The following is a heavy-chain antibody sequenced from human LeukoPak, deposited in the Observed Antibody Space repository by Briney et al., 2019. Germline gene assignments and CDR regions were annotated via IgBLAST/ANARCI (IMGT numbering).Heavy chain of an antibody. V-gene: IGHV1-46*01. J-gene: IGHJ4*02. Sequence: ASVKVSCKASGYTFTSYYMHWVRQAPGQGLEWMGIINPSGGSTSYAQKFQGRVTMTRDTSTSTAYMELRSLRSDDTAVYYCARGGYCSGGSCLLDFDYWGQGTLVTVSS. D-gene: IGHD2-15*01. CDR2: INPSGGST. CDR3: ARGGYCSGGSCLLDFDY. CDR1: GYTFTSYY.